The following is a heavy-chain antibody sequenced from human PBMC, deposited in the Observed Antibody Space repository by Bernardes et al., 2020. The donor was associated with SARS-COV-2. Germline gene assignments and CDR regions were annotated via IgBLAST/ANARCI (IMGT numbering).Heavy chain of an antibody. J-gene: IGHJ6*02. CDR3: ASGIVVVPAAPTSGGYYYYGMDV. D-gene: IGHD2-2*01. CDR2: INSDGSST. V-gene: IGHV3-74*01. CDR1: GFTFSSYW. Sequence: GGSLRLSCAASGFTFSSYWMHWVRQAPGKGLVWVSRINSDGSSTSYADSVKGRFTISRDNAKNTLYLQMNSLRAEDTAVYYCASGIVVVPAAPTSGGYYYYGMDVWGQGTTVTVSS.